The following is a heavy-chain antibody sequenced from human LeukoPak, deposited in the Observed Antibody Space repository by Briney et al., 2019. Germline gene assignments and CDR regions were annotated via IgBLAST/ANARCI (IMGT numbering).Heavy chain of an antibody. CDR3: ARDPYSGGYGDYYYYYMDV. V-gene: IGHV3-21*01. Sequence: PGGSLKLSCAASGFPFSRYSMNWVRQAPGEGPEWVSSITSSSSNKDYVDSVKGRFTVSRDNAKNSLYLQMDSLRVEDTAVYYCARDPYSGGYGDYYYYYMDVWGKGTTVTISS. CDR1: GFPFSRYS. D-gene: IGHD1-26*01. J-gene: IGHJ6*03. CDR2: ITSSSSNK.